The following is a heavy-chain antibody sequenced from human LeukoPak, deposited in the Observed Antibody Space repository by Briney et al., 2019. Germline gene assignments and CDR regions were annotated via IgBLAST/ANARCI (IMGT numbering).Heavy chain of an antibody. CDR3: ARDQRAVGIDY. J-gene: IGHJ4*02. Sequence: GGSLGLSLAALGFTFSSFGMQWVRQAPGKGLGWVPHIWSEGSNKYYADSGKGRFPISRDNSMKHFYIEMNSLRVEDTAMYYCARDQRAVGIDYWGQGTLVTVSS. D-gene: IGHD7-27*01. CDR2: IWSEGSNK. V-gene: IGHV3-30*02. CDR1: GFTFSSFG.